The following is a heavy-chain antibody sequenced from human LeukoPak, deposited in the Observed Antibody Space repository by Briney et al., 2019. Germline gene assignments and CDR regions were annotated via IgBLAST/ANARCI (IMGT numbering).Heavy chain of an antibody. CDR2: MNPNSGNT. CDR1: GYSFTSYD. V-gene: IGHV1-8*01. D-gene: IGHD6-13*01. CDR3: ARDLGGSSWLNPPIGYYYYYYGMDV. Sequence: ASVKVSCKASGYSFTSYDINWVRQATGQGLEWMGWMNPNSGNTGYAQKFQGRVTMTRNTSISTAYMELSSLRSEDTAVYYCARDLGGSSWLNPPIGYYYYYYGMDVWGQGTTVTVSS. J-gene: IGHJ6*02.